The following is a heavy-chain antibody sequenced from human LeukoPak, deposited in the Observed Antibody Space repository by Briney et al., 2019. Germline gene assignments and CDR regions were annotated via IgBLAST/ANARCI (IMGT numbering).Heavy chain of an antibody. V-gene: IGHV1-2*02. CDR2: ISPKSGGT. CDR3: ARYDSSGYYPDRTFDY. CDR1: GYTFTDFY. Sequence: ASVTVSCKASGYTFTDFYMHWVRQAPGQGLEWMGGISPKSGGTNYAQRFQGRVTMTRDTSINTVSMELSSLTSDDTAVYYCARYDSSGYYPDRTFDYWGQGTLVTVSS. D-gene: IGHD3-22*01. J-gene: IGHJ4*02.